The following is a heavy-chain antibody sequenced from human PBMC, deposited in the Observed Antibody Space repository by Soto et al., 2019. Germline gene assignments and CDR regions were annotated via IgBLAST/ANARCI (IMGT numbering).Heavy chain of an antibody. J-gene: IGHJ3*02. CDR2: ISAYNGNT. D-gene: IGHD3-3*01. CDR3: AREGGYYDFWSGHEYDAFDI. Sequence: ASVKVSCKASGYTFTSYGISWVRQAPGQGLEWMGWISAYNGNTNYAQKLQGRVTMTTDTSTSTAYMELRSLRSDDTAVYYCAREGGYYDFWSGHEYDAFDIWGQGTMVTVSS. V-gene: IGHV1-18*01. CDR1: GYTFTSYG.